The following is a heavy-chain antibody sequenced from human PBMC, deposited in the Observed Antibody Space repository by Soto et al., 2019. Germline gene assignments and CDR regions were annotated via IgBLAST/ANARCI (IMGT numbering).Heavy chain of an antibody. J-gene: IGHJ4*01. Sequence: SETLSLTCTVSGGSISIYYWSWIRQPPGKGLEWIGYISDSGSTNYNPSLESRVTISVDTSKNQFSLKLTSVTAADTAVYYCARGDSSGYYYYFDYWGQGTPVTVSS. CDR2: ISDSGST. CDR3: ARGDSSGYYYYFDY. D-gene: IGHD3-22*01. V-gene: IGHV4-59*01. CDR1: GGSISIYY.